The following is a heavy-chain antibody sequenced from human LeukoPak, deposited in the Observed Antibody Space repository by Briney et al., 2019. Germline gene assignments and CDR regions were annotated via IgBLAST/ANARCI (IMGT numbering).Heavy chain of an antibody. CDR2: IYYSGNT. J-gene: IGHJ3*02. D-gene: IGHD4-17*01. CDR3: ARRAAWAGDYGRGAFNI. Sequence: SETLSLTCTVSGGSVSSSSYYWAWIRQPPGKGLEWIVSIYYSGNTYYNPSLKSRVTRSVDTSKNHFSLKLSSVTAADTAVYYWARRAAWAGDYGRGAFNIWGQGTMVTVSS. V-gene: IGHV4-39*02. CDR1: GGSVSSSSYY.